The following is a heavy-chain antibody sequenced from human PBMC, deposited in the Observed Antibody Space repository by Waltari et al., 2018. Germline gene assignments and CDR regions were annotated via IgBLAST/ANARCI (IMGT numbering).Heavy chain of an antibody. CDR1: GYSISSGYY. CDR2: IYHSGST. V-gene: IGHV4-38-2*01. Sequence: QVQLQESGPGLVKPSETLSLTCAVSGYSISSGYYWGWIRQPPGKGLEWIGSIYHSGSTYYNPSLKSRVTISVDTSKNQFSLKLSSVTAADTAVYYCARTGGRNHDAFDIWGQGTMVTVSS. D-gene: IGHD1-26*01. CDR3: ARTGGRNHDAFDI. J-gene: IGHJ3*02.